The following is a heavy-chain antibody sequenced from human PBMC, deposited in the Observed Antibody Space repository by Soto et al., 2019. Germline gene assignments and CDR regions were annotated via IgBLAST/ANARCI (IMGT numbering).Heavy chain of an antibody. CDR2: INAGNGNT. D-gene: IGHD2-21*02. V-gene: IGHV1-3*05. Sequence: QVQLVQSGAEEKKPGASVKVSCKASGYTFTSYAMHWVRQAPGQRLEWMGWINAGNGNTKYSQKFQGRVTITRDTHASTDYMDLSSLRSEETAVYYCARSIVVVTALDYWGQGTLVTVSS. CDR3: ARSIVVVTALDY. CDR1: GYTFTSYA. J-gene: IGHJ4*02.